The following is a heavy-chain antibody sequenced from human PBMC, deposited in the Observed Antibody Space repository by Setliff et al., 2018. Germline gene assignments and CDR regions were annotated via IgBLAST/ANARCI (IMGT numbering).Heavy chain of an antibody. D-gene: IGHD6-19*01. V-gene: IGHV1-18*01. Sequence: ASVKVSCKASGYSFSDYGISWVRQAPGQGLEWMGWINSYNGNTNYARKFQGRVTMTTDTSTSTAHMELRSLTSDDTAVHYCASEYGYSSSMDVWGNGTTVTSPQ. CDR1: GYSFSDYG. CDR2: INSYNGNT. J-gene: IGHJ6*04. CDR3: ASEYGYSSSMDV.